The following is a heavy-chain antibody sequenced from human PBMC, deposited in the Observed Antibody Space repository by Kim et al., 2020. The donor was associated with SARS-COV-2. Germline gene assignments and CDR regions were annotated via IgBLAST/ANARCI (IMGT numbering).Heavy chain of an antibody. V-gene: IGHV3-23*03. Sequence: GGSLRLSCAASGFTFRAYGMTWVRQAPGKGLEWVSLIYSAGSTTYYADSVKGRFTISRDNSKNTLYLQMNSLRAEDTAVYYCAKLALAVVTSPGDHHMDVWGQGTTVTVSS. J-gene: IGHJ6*02. CDR1: GFTFRAYG. D-gene: IGHD3-22*01. CDR2: IYSAGSTT. CDR3: AKLALAVVTSPGDHHMDV.